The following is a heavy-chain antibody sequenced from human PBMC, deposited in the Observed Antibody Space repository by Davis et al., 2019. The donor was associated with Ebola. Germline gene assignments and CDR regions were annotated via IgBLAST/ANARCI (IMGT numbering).Heavy chain of an antibody. CDR1: GFTFSSYW. D-gene: IGHD2-2*01. J-gene: IGHJ4*02. V-gene: IGHV3-74*01. CDR2: INTDGSFT. Sequence: PGGSLRLSCAASGFTFSSYWMHWVRQTPGKGLVWVSRINTDGSFTDYVDSVKGRFTISRDNARNTVSLQMNSLRAEDTALYYCARSSYQPDWWGQGTLVTVSS. CDR3: ARSSYQPDW.